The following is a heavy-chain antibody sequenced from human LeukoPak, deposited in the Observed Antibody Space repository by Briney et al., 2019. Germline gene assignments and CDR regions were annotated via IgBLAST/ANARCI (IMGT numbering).Heavy chain of an antibody. CDR3: AKDRCSSTSCYSSYYYYYGMDV. Sequence: GGSLRLSCAASGFTFSSYAMSWVRQAPGKGLEWVSAISGSGGSTYYADSVKGRFTISRDNSKNTLYLQMNSLRAEDTAVYYRAKDRCSSTSCYSSYYYYYGMDVWGKGTTVTVSS. CDR1: GFTFSSYA. D-gene: IGHD2-2*01. CDR2: ISGSGGST. V-gene: IGHV3-23*01. J-gene: IGHJ6*04.